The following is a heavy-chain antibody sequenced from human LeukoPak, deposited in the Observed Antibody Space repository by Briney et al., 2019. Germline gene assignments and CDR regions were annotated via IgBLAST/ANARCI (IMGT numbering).Heavy chain of an antibody. Sequence: SETLSLTCTVSGGSIRSYYWNWIRQPAGKGLEWIGRIYSSGYTNYYPSLKNRVSMSVDTSKNQFSLKLTSLTAADTAVYYCARGEHSADYWGPGALVTVSS. V-gene: IGHV4-4*07. D-gene: IGHD1/OR15-1a*01. CDR1: GGSIRSYY. CDR2: IYSSGYT. CDR3: ARGEHSADY. J-gene: IGHJ4*02.